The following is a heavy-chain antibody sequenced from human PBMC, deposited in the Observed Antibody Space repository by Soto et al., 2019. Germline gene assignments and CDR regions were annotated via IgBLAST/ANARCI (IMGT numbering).Heavy chain of an antibody. CDR1: GYTFTRYD. CDR3: AVYGGNRYWYFDL. V-gene: IGHV1-8*01. Sequence: ASVKASCTDSGYTFTRYDINCVRQATGQGLEWMGWMNPNSGNTGYAEKFQGRVTMTRNTSISTAYMELSSLRSEDTAVYYCAVYGGNRYWYFDLWGRGTLVTVSS. CDR2: MNPNSGNT. J-gene: IGHJ2*01. D-gene: IGHD4-17*01.